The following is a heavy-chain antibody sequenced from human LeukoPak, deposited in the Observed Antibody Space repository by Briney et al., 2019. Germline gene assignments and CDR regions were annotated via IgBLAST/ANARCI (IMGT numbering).Heavy chain of an antibody. CDR2: INPNSGGT. CDR1: X. V-gene: IGHV1-2*02. CDR3: EXXXXXAXXXXDY. Sequence: XMXXVRQAPGQGXXXXGWINPNSGGTNYXQKFQGRVTMTRDTSISTAYMELSRLRSDDTAVYDCEXXXXXAXXXXDYWGQXTXVTVSS. J-gene: IGHJ4*02.